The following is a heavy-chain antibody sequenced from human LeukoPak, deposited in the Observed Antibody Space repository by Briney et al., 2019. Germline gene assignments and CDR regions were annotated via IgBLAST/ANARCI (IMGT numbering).Heavy chain of an antibody. J-gene: IGHJ5*02. CDR2: MYYSGST. CDR3: ARGGNCSGGSCYSDRGWFDP. D-gene: IGHD2-15*01. V-gene: IGHV4-59*01. Sequence: SETLSLTRSVSGGSISSYYWSWIRQPPGKGLEWIGYMYYSGSTNYNPSLKSRVTISVDTSKNQFSLKLSSVTAADTAVYYCARGGNCSGGSCYSDRGWFDPWGQGILVTVSS. CDR1: GGSISSYY.